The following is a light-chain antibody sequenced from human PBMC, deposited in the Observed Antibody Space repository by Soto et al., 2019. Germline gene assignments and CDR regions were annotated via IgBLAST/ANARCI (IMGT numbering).Light chain of an antibody. CDR1: QSVGIY. V-gene: IGKV3-11*01. J-gene: IGKJ5*01. CDR2: DAS. CDR3: HYRNTWPPA. Sequence: EIVLTQSPATLSLSPGERATLSCRASQSVGIYLGWYQQRPGQAPRLLIYDASNRAAGIPGRFSGSGSGTDFTLTINSLEPEDFAVYYCHYRNTWPPAFGQGTRLEIK.